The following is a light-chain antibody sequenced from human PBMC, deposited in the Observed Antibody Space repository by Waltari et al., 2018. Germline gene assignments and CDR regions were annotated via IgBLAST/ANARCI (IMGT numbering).Light chain of an antibody. V-gene: IGKV4-1*01. CDR1: SGLYSSNNKNY. CDR3: QQYYSTPIT. CDR2: WAS. J-gene: IGKJ5*01. Sequence: SGLYSSNNKNYLAWYQQKPGQPPKLLIYWASTRESGVPDRFSGSGSGTDFTRTISSLKAEDEAVYYCQQYYSTPITFGQGTRLEIK.